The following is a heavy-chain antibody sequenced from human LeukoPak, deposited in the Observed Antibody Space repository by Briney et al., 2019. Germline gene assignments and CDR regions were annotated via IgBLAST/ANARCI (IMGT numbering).Heavy chain of an antibody. J-gene: IGHJ4*02. V-gene: IGHV5-51*01. CDR2: IYPGDSDT. CDR1: VYSFTSYW. CDR3: ATSESQTRFDF. D-gene: IGHD1/OR15-1a*01. Sequence: GESLKISCKGSVYSFTSYWIGGVGQMPGKGLEWMGIIYPGDSDTRYSPSFQGQVTISADKSISTAYRQWSSLKASDTAMYYCATSESQTRFDFWGQGTLVTVSS.